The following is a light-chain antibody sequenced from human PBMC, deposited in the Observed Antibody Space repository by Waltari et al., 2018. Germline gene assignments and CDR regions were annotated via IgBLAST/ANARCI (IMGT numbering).Light chain of an antibody. CDR1: RGIDAF. CDR2: DAS. CDR3: QQSYSAPFT. J-gene: IGKJ5*01. V-gene: IGKV1-39*01. Sequence: TFRPSRGIDAFLNWYQQQPGKAPKLLIYDASTLQRGVPPRFSGTRIGTDFSLTISDLQPEDFATYFCQQSYSAPFTFGRGTRLE.